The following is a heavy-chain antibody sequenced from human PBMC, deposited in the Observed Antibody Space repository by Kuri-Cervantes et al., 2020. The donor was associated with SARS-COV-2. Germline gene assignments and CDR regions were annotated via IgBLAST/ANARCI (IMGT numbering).Heavy chain of an antibody. CDR3: VRDGDHWNFDY. V-gene: IGHV3-74*01. Sequence: GGSLRLSCAASGFTFSGHWIHWVRQAPGKGLVWVSRINPDGSYTNNADSVKGRFTLSRDNAKNMPFLQMNSLRAEDTAVYYCVRDGDHWNFDYWGQGALVTVSS. CDR1: GFTFSGHW. D-gene: IGHD1-1*01. CDR2: INPDGSYT. J-gene: IGHJ4*02.